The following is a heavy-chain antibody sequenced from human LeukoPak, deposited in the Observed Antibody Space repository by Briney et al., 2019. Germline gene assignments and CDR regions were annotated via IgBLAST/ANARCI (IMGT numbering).Heavy chain of an antibody. J-gene: IGHJ4*02. D-gene: IGHD3-22*01. CDR3: ARVGYYESSGYYEY. CDR1: GYTLTDYY. V-gene: IGHV1-2*06. CDR2: INPNSGGT. Sequence: ASVKVSCKASGYTLTDYYMHWVRQAPGQGLEWMGQINPNSGGTNYAQKFQGRVTMTRDTSISTVYMELSRLRSDDTAVYYCARVGYYESSGYYEYWGQGTLVTVSS.